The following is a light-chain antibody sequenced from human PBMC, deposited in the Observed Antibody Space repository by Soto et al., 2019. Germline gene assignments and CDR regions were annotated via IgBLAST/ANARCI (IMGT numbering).Light chain of an antibody. CDR1: SSDVGTYNF. V-gene: IGLV2-23*01. Sequence: QSVLTQPASVSGSPGQSITISCTGTSSDVGTYNFVSWYQLHPDKAPKLIIYEGTKRPSGVSNRFSGSKSGNTASLTISGIQAEDGGDYYCCSYAGSTTPWVFGGGTQVTVL. J-gene: IGLJ3*02. CDR3: CSYAGSTTPWV. CDR2: EGT.